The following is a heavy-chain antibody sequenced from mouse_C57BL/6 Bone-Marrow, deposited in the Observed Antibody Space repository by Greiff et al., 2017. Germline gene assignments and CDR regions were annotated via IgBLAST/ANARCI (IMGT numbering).Heavy chain of an antibody. J-gene: IGHJ1*03. CDR1: GYTFTSYT. CDR3: ARSDVLYWYFDV. V-gene: IGHV1-4*01. Sequence: QVHVKQSGAELARPGASVKMSCKASGYTFTSYTMHWVKQRPGQGLEWIGYINPSSGDTKYNQKFKDKATLTAEKSSSTAYMQLSSLTSEDSAVYYCARSDVLYWYFDVWGTGTTVTVSS. CDR2: INPSSGDT.